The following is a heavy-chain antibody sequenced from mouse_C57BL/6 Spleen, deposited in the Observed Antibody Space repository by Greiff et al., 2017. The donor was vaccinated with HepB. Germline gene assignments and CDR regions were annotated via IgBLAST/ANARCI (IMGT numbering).Heavy chain of an antibody. J-gene: IGHJ2*01. CDR1: GYTFTSYD. CDR3: ARSPNYYGSSPYFDY. V-gene: IGHV1-85*01. D-gene: IGHD1-1*01. Sequence: QVQLQQSGPELVKPGASVKLSCKASGYTFTSYDINWVKQRPGQGLEWIGWIYPRDGSTKYNEKFKGKATLTVDTSSSTAYMELHSLTSEDSAVYFCARSPNYYGSSPYFDYWGQGTTLTVSS. CDR2: IYPRDGST.